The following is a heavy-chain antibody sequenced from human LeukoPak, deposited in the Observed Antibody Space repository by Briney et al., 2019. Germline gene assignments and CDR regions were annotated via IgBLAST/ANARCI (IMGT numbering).Heavy chain of an antibody. D-gene: IGHD6-19*01. CDR1: GFTFNSYE. CDR3: AREVSSGWSNDDAFDI. Sequence: PGGSLRLSCAASGFTFNSYEMNWVRQAPGKGLEWVSYISSSGSTMSYADSVKGRFSISRYNAKNSLYLQLSSLRAEDTAVYYCAREVSSGWSNDDAFDIWGQGTMVTVSS. J-gene: IGHJ3*02. CDR2: ISSSGSTM. V-gene: IGHV3-48*03.